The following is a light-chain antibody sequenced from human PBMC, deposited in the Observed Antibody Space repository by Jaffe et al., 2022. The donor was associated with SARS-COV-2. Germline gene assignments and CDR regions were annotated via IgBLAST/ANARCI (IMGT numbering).Light chain of an antibody. CDR1: SGSVSTSYY. CDR3: ALYMGGGIPWV. V-gene: IGLV8-61*01. J-gene: IGLJ3*02. Sequence: QTVVTQEPSFSVSPGGTVTLTCGLSSGSVSTSYYPTWYQQTPGQAPRTLIYSTNTRSSGVPDRFSGSILGNKAALTITGAQADDESDYYCALYMGGGIPWVFGGGTKLTVL. CDR2: STN.